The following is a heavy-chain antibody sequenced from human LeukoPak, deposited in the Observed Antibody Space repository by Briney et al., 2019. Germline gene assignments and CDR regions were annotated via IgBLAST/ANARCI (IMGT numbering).Heavy chain of an antibody. J-gene: IGHJ3*02. Sequence: GASVRVSCKASGYTFTSYYMNWVRQARGQGREGRGMINLSGGSTSYAQKSQDRVTMTREMSTSKFYMELRSLRSEDKAAYYCAGAGVLRYSGGAFDIWGQGTMVTVSS. CDR2: INLSGGST. CDR3: AGAGVLRYSGGAFDI. CDR1: GYTFTSYY. V-gene: IGHV1-46*01. D-gene: IGHD3-9*01.